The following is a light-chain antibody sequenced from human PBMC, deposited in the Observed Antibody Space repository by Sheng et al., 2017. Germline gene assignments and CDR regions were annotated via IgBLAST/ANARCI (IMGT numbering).Light chain of an antibody. CDR3: QQRSNWLFT. V-gene: IGKV3-11*01. CDR2: MHP. Sequence: EIVLTQSPATLSLSPGERAPPSPARASQSVSSYLAWYQQKPARLPGSSSMMHPTRATGIPARFSGRWVXDRLHLTISSLEPEVFAVYYCQQRSNWLFTFGPGTKVDIK. CDR1: QSVSSY. J-gene: IGKJ3*01.